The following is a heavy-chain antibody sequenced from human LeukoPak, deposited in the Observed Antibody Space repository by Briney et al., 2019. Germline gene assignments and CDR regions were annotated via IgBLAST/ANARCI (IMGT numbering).Heavy chain of an antibody. J-gene: IGHJ4*02. CDR2: IRYDGNNQ. D-gene: IGHD1-26*01. CDR3: AKDGMVGATTGLFYFDY. CDR1: GFTFSRYG. Sequence: PGGSLRLSCAASGFTFSRYGLLWVRQAPGKGLDVLAFIRYDGNNQYYADSVKGRFTISRDNSKNTFYLQMNSLRDEDTAVYCCAKDGMVGATTGLFYFDYWGQGILVTVSS. V-gene: IGHV3-30*02.